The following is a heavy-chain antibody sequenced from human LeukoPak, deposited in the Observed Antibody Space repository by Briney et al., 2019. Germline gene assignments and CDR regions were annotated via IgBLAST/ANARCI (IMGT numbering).Heavy chain of an antibody. CDR1: GFTFSSYA. CDR2: ISGSGGST. CDR3: AKDLTFYGDYGVDY. D-gene: IGHD4-17*01. V-gene: IGHV3-23*01. Sequence: GGSLRLSCVASGFTFSSYAMSWVRQAPGKGLEWVSAISGSGGSTYYADSVKGRFTISRDNSKNTLYLQMNSLRAEDTAVYYCAKDLTFYGDYGVDYWGQGTLVTVSS. J-gene: IGHJ4*02.